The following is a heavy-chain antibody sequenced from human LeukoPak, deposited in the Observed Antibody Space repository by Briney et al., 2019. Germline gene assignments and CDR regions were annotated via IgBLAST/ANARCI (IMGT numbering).Heavy chain of an antibody. D-gene: IGHD7-27*01. CDR2: ISAYNDNA. CDR3: ARSTLGIEFDY. V-gene: IGHV1-18*01. J-gene: IGHJ4*02. Sequence: GASVNVSCKASGYSFTNYGISWVRQAPGQGLEWMGWISAYNDNAHYAQGLEGRVTMTSETSTRTAYMELRRLRSDDTAVYYCARSTLGIEFDYWGQGSLVTVSS. CDR1: GYSFTNYG.